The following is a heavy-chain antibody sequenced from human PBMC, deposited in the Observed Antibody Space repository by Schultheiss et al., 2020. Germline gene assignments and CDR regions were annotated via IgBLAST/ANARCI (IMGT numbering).Heavy chain of an antibody. CDR2: VSGSGGST. D-gene: IGHD1-26*01. J-gene: IGHJ4*02. CDR1: GFTFSSYA. V-gene: IGHV3-23*01. CDR3: ARGGSYNEFDY. Sequence: GGSLRLSCAASGFTFSSYAMSWVRQAPGKGLEWVSTVSGSGGSTYYADSVKGRFTISRDNSKNSLFLQMNSLRAEDTAVYYCARGGSYNEFDYWGQGTLVTVSS.